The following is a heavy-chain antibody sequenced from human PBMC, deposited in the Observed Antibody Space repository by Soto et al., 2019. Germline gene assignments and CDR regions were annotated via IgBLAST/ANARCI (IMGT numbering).Heavy chain of an antibody. V-gene: IGHV4-61*01. J-gene: IGHJ6*02. Sequence: QVQLQESGPGLVKPSETLSLTCTVSGGSVSSGSYYWSWIRQPPGKGLEWIGYIYYSGSTHYNPSLKSRVTISVDTSKHQFSLKLSSVTAADTAVYYCARDLRSSGYYYYYYYGMDVWGQGTTVTVSS. D-gene: IGHD3-22*01. CDR1: GGSVSSGSYY. CDR3: ARDLRSSGYYYYYYYGMDV. CDR2: IYYSGST.